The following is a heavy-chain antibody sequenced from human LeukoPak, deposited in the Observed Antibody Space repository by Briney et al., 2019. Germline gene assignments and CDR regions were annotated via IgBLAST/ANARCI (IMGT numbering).Heavy chain of an antibody. CDR3: ATFAYCGGDCYSGTSYFDY. CDR1: GYTLTELS. Sequence: ASVKVSCKVSGYTLTELSMHWVRQAPGKRLEWMGGFDPEDGETIYAQKFQGRVTMTEDTSTDTAYMELSSLRSEDTAVYYCATFAYCGGDCYSGTSYFDYWGQGTLVTVSS. J-gene: IGHJ4*02. D-gene: IGHD2-21*02. CDR2: FDPEDGET. V-gene: IGHV1-24*01.